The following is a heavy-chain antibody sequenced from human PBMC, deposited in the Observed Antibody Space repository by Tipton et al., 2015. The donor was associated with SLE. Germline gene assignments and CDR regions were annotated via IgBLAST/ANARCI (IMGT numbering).Heavy chain of an antibody. CDR1: GGSISGSGYY. V-gene: IGHV4-39*07. CDR2: IYYRVSA. CDR3: ARDHHSWFDP. D-gene: IGHD1-26*01. Sequence: TLSLTCTVSGGSISGSGYYWAWIRQPPGKGLEWIGNIYYRVSAYYNPSLKSRVSISVDTSKNQFSLKLRYVTAADTAIYYCARDHHSWFDPWGQGTLVTVSS. J-gene: IGHJ5*02.